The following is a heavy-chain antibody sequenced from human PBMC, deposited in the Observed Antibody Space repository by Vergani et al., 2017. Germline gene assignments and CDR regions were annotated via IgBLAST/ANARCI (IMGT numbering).Heavy chain of an antibody. Sequence: EVQLLQSEGAVVQPGGSLRLSCVASGFTFSSHAMSWVRQGHGQGLEWVSSIKNTGDSTHYADSVKGRFTISRDNSKSTLYLQMNSLRTEDTAVYYCATKSCGTPGCQIGYFRGWGQGTLVTVS. CDR2: IKNTGDST. CDR1: GFTFSSHA. CDR3: ATKSCGTPGCQIGYFRG. D-gene: IGHD1-1*01. J-gene: IGHJ1*01. V-gene: IGHV3-23*01.